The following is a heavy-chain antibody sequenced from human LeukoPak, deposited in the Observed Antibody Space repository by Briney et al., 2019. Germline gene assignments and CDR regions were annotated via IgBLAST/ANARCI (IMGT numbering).Heavy chain of an antibody. D-gene: IGHD3-16*01. Sequence: GGSLKLSCLAPGFTFSNYAMSWVRQAPGKGLGCLSVISGSGGSTYYTDSVKGRFTISRDNSKNTLYVQMNSLRADDTAIYYCAKGTVARFGEGDAFDIWGQGTRVNVSS. CDR1: GFTFSNYA. CDR2: ISGSGGST. CDR3: AKGTVARFGEGDAFDI. V-gene: IGHV3-23*01. J-gene: IGHJ3*02.